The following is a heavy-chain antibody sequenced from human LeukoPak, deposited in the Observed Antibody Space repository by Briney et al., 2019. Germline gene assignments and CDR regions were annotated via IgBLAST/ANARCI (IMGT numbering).Heavy chain of an antibody. J-gene: IGHJ4*02. CDR3: ARGKKLWFGELLPRFDH. V-gene: IGHV4-39*07. CDR2: IQYSGRT. Sequence: SETLSLTCTVSGASISSNTYYWGWIRQSPGKGLEWIGSIQYSGRTYYNPSLKSRVTISLDTSKNQFSLKLSSVTAADTAVYYCARGKKLWFGELLPRFDHWGQGTLVTVSS. CDR1: GASISSNTYY. D-gene: IGHD3-10*01.